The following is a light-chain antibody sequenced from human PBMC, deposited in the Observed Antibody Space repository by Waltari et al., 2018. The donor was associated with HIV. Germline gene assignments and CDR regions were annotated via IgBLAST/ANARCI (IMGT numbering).Light chain of an antibody. V-gene: IGKV1-39*01. CDR1: PNIGTY. J-gene: IGKJ2*01. Sequence: IQMTQSPSSLSASVGDRVTITCRSSPNIGTYLYWYQHKSGTPPKLLIFAASSLHSGVPSRFTASGSGTDFIFTITSMHPDDLATYYCQQSYSTPPTFGQGTQLELK. CDR2: AAS. CDR3: QQSYSTPPT.